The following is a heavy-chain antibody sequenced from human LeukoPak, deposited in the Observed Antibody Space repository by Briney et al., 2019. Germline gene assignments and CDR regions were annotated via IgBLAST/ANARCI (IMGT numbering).Heavy chain of an antibody. Sequence: SETLSLTCTVSGGSISSYYWSWIRQPPGKGLEWIGYIYYSGSTNYNPSLKSRVTISVDTSKNQFSLKLSSMTAADTAVYYCARSRSITIFGVVIPGWFDPWGQGTLVTVSS. J-gene: IGHJ5*02. CDR3: ARSRSITIFGVVIPGWFDP. D-gene: IGHD3-3*01. V-gene: IGHV4-59*01. CDR2: IYYSGST. CDR1: GGSISSYY.